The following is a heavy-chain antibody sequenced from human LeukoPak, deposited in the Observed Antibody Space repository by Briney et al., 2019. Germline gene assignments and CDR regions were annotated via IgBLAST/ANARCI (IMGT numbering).Heavy chain of an antibody. CDR3: ARDLRSGYGGQPKPDAFDI. CDR2: INPSGGST. D-gene: IGHD4-23*01. CDR1: GFTFSSYA. Sequence: SGGSLRLSCAASGFTFSSYAMSWVRQAPGQGLEWMGIINPSGGSTSYAQKFQGRVTMTRDTSTSTVYMELSSLRSEDTAVYYCARDLRSGYGGQPKPDAFDIWGQGTMVTVSS. J-gene: IGHJ3*02. V-gene: IGHV1-46*01.